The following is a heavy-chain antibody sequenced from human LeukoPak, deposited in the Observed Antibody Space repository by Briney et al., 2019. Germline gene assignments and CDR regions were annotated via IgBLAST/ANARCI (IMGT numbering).Heavy chain of an antibody. J-gene: IGHJ3*02. D-gene: IGHD3-16*01. V-gene: IGHV3-21*01. CDR1: GFTFSSYS. Sequence: PGGSLRLSCAASGFTFSSYSMDWVRQAPGKGLEWVSSISSSSSYIYYADSVKGRFTISRDNAKNSLYLQMNSLRAEDTAVYYCAREEDDYVTLDAFDIWGQGTMVTVSS. CDR2: ISSSSSYI. CDR3: AREEDDYVTLDAFDI.